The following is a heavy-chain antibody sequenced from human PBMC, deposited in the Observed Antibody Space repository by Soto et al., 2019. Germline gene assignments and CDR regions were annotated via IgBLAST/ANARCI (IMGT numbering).Heavy chain of an antibody. Sequence: RASVKVSCKASGGTFSSYAISWVRQAPGQGLEWMGGIIPIFGTANYAQKFQGRVTITADESTSTAYMELSSLRSEDTAVYYCARDDRSLEWKGMDVWGQGTTVTVSS. J-gene: IGHJ6*02. CDR3: ARDDRSLEWKGMDV. CDR2: IIPIFGTA. CDR1: GGTFSSYA. V-gene: IGHV1-69*13. D-gene: IGHD3-3*01.